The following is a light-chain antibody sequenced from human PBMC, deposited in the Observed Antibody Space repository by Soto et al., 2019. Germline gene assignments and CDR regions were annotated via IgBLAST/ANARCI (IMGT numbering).Light chain of an antibody. V-gene: IGKV3-20*01. Sequence: EIVLTQSPGTLSLSPGERATLSCRASQSVSRSHLAWYQQKPGQAPRLLIYGASSRATGIADRFSGSGSGTDFTLTISRLEPADFAVYYFQQYGNSPPYSFVQGTKVESK. CDR3: QQYGNSPPYS. J-gene: IGKJ2*03. CDR1: QSVSRSH. CDR2: GAS.